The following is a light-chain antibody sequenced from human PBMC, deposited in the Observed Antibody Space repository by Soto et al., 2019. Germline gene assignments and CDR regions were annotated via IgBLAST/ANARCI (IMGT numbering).Light chain of an antibody. V-gene: IGKV1-13*02. Sequence: AIQLTQSPSSLSASLGDRVTITCRASQGISSALAWYQQKPGKAPKLLISHASSLESGVPSRFSGSGSGTDFTLTISSLQPEDFATYHCQQFNTYPTFGGGTKVDI. CDR1: QGISSA. J-gene: IGKJ4*01. CDR3: QQFNTYPT. CDR2: HAS.